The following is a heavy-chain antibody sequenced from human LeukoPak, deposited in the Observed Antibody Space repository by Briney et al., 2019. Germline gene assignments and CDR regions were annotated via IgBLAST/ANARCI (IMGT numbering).Heavy chain of an antibody. CDR3: ARDSPGGGTYGMDV. CDR2: IWYDGSNK. J-gene: IGHJ6*02. CDR1: GFTFSSYG. D-gene: IGHD2-15*01. V-gene: IGHV3-33*01. Sequence: PGRSLRLSCAASGFTFSSYGMHWVRQAPGKGLEWVAVIWYDGSNKYYADSVKGRFTISRDNSKNTLYLQMNSLRAEDTAVYYCARDSPGGGTYGMDVCGQGTTVTVSS.